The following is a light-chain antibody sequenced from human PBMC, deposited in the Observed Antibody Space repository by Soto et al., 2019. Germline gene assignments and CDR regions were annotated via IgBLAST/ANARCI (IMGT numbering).Light chain of an antibody. J-gene: IGKJ3*01. CDR1: QGIRND. V-gene: IGKV1-6*01. CDR2: AAS. CDR3: LQKYFYPFT. Sequence: AIQMTQNPSSLSASVGDRVTITCRASQGIRNDLDWFQQKPGKAPKLLIYAASNSQSGVPARFSGSGSGTDFTLTISSMQPEDFATYYCLQKYFYPFTFGPGTKVDI.